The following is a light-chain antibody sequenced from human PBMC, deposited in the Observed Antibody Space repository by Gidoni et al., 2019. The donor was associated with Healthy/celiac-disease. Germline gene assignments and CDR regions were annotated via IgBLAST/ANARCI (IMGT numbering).Light chain of an antibody. CDR1: QSISSY. Sequence: DIQIPQSPPSLSASVGDRLTIPCRASQSISSYLNWYQQKPGKAPKLLIDAASSLQSGVPSRFSGSGSGTDFTLTISSLQPEDFATYYCQQSYSTPRTFXQXTKVEIK. V-gene: IGKV1-39*01. CDR2: AAS. J-gene: IGKJ1*01. CDR3: QQSYSTPRT.